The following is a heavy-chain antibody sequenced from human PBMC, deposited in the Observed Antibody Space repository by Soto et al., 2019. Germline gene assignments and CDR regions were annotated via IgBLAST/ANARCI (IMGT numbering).Heavy chain of an antibody. CDR1: GYTFLNYA. CDR3: ARRLSAFDV. CDR2: VNPSNGYT. V-gene: IGHV1-3*01. Sequence: QVQLVQSGPEVKKPGASVKVSCKTSGYTFLNYAIHWVRQAPGQGLEWMGWVNPSNGYTKYSENFQARLSLTRDTSANTAYMELSSLRSEDTAVYYCARRLSAFDVWGQGTLVTVSS. J-gene: IGHJ3*01.